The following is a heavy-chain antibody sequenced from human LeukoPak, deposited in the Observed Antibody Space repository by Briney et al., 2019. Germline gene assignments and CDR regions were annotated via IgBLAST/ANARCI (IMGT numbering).Heavy chain of an antibody. V-gene: IGHV4-38-2*02. D-gene: IGHD3-9*01. CDR1: GYSIRSGFY. CDR3: ARAVGAFDWLPLFDF. J-gene: IGHJ4*02. Sequence: SETLSLTCTVSGYSIRSGFYWGWIRQPPGKGLEWIGNIYHSGITYYTPSLKSRVTISVDTSKNQFYLNLSSVTAADTAVCYCARAVGAFDWLPLFDFWGQGALVTVSS. CDR2: IYHSGIT.